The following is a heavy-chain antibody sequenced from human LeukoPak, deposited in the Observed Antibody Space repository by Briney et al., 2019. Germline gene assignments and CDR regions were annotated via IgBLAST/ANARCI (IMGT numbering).Heavy chain of an antibody. CDR1: RCAFITYT. Sequence: GGSLRLSCLTARCAFITYTRTWVRQAPGKGLVWVSRINIDGSSTTYADSVKGRSTISRDNAKNTLYLQMNSLRAEDKAVYYCTRDRVGTLYWGQGPLVTVSS. CDR2: INIDGSST. CDR3: TRDRVGTLY. D-gene: IGHD1-7*01. V-gene: IGHV3-74*01. J-gene: IGHJ4*02.